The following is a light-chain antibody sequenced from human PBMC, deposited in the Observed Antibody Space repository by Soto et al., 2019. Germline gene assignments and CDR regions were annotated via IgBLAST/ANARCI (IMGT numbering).Light chain of an antibody. CDR1: RSDVGGYNY. V-gene: IGLV2-14*03. Sequence: QSVLTQPASVSGSPGQSITISCNGTRSDVGGYNYVSWYQQHPGKAPKLMIYDVSDRPSGVSNRFSASKSGNTASLTISGLQAEDEADYYCCSYTSSSTPWVFGTGTKVTVL. CDR3: CSYTSSSTPWV. J-gene: IGLJ1*01. CDR2: DVS.